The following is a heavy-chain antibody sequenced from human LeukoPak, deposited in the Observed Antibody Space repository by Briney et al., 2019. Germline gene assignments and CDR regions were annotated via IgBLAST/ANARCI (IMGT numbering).Heavy chain of an antibody. D-gene: IGHD3-3*01. J-gene: IGHJ5*02. CDR2: INTNTGNP. CDR3: ARGGFWSGYLHDNWFDP. CDR1: GYTFTSYA. V-gene: IGHV7-4-1*02. Sequence: ASVKVSCKASGYTFTSYAMNWVRQAPGQGLEWMGWINTNTGNPTYAQGFTGRFVFSLDTSVSTAYLQISSLKAEDTAVYYCARGGFWSGYLHDNWFDPWGQGTLVTVSS.